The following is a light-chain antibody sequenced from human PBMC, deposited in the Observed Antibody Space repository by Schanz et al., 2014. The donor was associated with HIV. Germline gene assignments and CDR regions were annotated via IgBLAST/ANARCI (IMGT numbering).Light chain of an antibody. J-gene: IGKJ2*01. V-gene: IGKV3D-15*01. CDR1: QSVTSN. CDR2: GAS. Sequence: EIVMTQSPATLSVSPGERATLSCRASQSVTSNLAWYQQKPGQAPRLLIYGASSRATGIPDRFSGSGSGTEFTLTISGLLPDDFATYFCQQFHTYPYTFGQGTKLEIK. CDR3: QQFHTYPYT.